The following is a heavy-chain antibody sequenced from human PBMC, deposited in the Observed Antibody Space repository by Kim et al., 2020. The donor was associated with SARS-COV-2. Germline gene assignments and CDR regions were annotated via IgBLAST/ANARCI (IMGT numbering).Heavy chain of an antibody. V-gene: IGHV4-34*01. CDR2: INHSGST. Sequence: SETLSLTCAVYGGSFSGYYWSWIRQPPGKGLEWIGEINHSGSTNYNPSLKSRVTISVDTSKNQFSLKLSSVTAADTAVYYCARGRRYDYVWRSTSSWFDPWGQGTLVTVSS. D-gene: IGHD3-16*01. CDR3: ARGRRYDYVWRSTSSWFDP. CDR1: GGSFSGYY. J-gene: IGHJ5*02.